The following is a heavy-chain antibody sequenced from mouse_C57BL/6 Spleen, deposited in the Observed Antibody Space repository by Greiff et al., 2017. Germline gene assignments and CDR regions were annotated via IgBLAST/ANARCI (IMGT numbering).Heavy chain of an antibody. J-gene: IGHJ2*01. CDR2: IRNKANNHAT. D-gene: IGHD2-4*01. Sequence: EVQGVESGGGLVQPGGSMKLSCAASGFTFSDAWMDWVRQSPEKGLEWVAEIRNKANNHATYYAESVKGRFTISRDDSKSSVNLQMNSLRAEDTGIYYCTRQDPYYDYGGFDYWGQGTTLTVSS. CDR3: TRQDPYYDYGGFDY. V-gene: IGHV6-6*01. CDR1: GFTFSDAW.